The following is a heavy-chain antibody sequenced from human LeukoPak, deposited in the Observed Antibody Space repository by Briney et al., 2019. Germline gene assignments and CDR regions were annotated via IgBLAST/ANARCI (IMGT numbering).Heavy chain of an antibody. V-gene: IGHV3-7*01. CDR1: RFTFSNYW. CDR2: INQDGSKK. J-gene: IGHJ4*02. Sequence: QPGGSLRLSCVASRFTFSNYWMSWVRQAPGKGLEWVANINQDGSKKPYADSMKGRFTISRDNAKESLYLQLNSLRADYTAVYYCAKWGPHCVGDYCPALDSWGQGTLVTVSS. D-gene: IGHD2-21*02. CDR3: AKWGPHCVGDYCPALDS.